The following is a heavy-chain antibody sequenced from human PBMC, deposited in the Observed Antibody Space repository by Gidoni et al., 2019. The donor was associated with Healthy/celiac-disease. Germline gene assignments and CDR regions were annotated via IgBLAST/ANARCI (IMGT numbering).Heavy chain of an antibody. Sequence: QVQLQESGPGLVKPSETLSRTCTVSGGSISSYYLSWIRQPPGKGLEWIGYIYYSGSTTYNPSLKSRVTISVDTSKNQFSLKLSSVTAADTAVYYCAREDLYYYFDYWGQGTLVTVSS. CDR2: IYYSGST. V-gene: IGHV4-59*01. CDR1: GGSISSYY. D-gene: IGHD2-21*01. J-gene: IGHJ4*02. CDR3: AREDLYYYFDY.